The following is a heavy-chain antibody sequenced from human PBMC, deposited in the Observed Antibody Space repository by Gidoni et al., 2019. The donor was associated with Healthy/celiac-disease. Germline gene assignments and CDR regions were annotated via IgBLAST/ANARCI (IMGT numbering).Heavy chain of an antibody. J-gene: IGHJ5*02. Sequence: QVQLQESGPGLVKPSETLSLTCTVSGGSVSSGSSSWSWIRQPPGKGLEWIGYIYYRGITNYHPSLKSRVTISVDTSKNQFSLKLSSVPAADTAVYYCARDRIGPYGGAWFDPWGQGTLVTVSS. CDR1: GGSVSSGSSS. CDR2: IYYRGIT. V-gene: IGHV4-61*01. CDR3: ARDRIGPYGGAWFDP. D-gene: IGHD4-17*01.